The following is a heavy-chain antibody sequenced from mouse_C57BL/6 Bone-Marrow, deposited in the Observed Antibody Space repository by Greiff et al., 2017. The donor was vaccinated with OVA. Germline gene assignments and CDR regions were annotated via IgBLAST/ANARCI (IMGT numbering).Heavy chain of an antibody. D-gene: IGHD1-1*01. CDR2: ISYDGSN. Sequence: EVKLMESGPGLVKPSQSLSLTCSVTGYSITSGYYWNWIRQFPGNKLEWMGYISYDGSNNYNPSLKNRISITRDTSKNQFFLKLNSVTTEDTATYYCAIDYYGSSYYAMDYWGQGTSVTVSS. J-gene: IGHJ4*01. V-gene: IGHV3-6*01. CDR1: GYSITSGYY. CDR3: AIDYYGSSYYAMDY.